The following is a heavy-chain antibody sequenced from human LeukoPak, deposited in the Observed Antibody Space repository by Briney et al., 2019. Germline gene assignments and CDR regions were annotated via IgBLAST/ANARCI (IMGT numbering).Heavy chain of an antibody. J-gene: IGHJ6*03. CDR3: ARETYDFWSGYYRYYYYMDV. CDR1: GFTFSDYY. V-gene: IGHV3-11*04. D-gene: IGHD3-3*01. Sequence: GSLRLSCAASGFTFSDYYMSWIRQAPGKGLEWVSYISSSGSTIYYADSVKGRFTISRDNAKNSLYLQMNSLRAEDTAVYYCARETYDFWSGYYRYYYYMDVWGKGTTVTVSS. CDR2: ISSSGSTI.